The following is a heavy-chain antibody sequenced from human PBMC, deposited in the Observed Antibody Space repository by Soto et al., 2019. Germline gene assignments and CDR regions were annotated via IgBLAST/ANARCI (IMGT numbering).Heavy chain of an antibody. J-gene: IGHJ4*02. Sequence: EVRLSESGGGLARPGGSLRLSCEASGLNFAGYAMSWVRQAPGKGLDWVSSLSSSDEKTYYSDSVRGRFTISRDNTKNTVYLQMNTLSADDTAVYFCAKESLFPSIQGIITNWGQGVVVTVSS. V-gene: IGHV3-23*01. CDR2: LSSSDEKT. CDR3: AKESLFPSIQGIITN. D-gene: IGHD2-2*01. CDR1: GLNFAGYA.